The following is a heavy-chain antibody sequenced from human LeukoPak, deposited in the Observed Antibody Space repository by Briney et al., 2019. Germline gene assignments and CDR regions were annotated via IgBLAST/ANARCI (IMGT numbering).Heavy chain of an antibody. CDR2: ITGGGGST. J-gene: IGHJ4*02. CDR3: AKYQAIWRGYFDY. D-gene: IGHD3-3*01. CDR1: GFTFGNYA. Sequence: GGSLRLSCAASGFTFGNYAMSWVRQAPGKGLEWVSGITGGGGSTYYAGSVRGRFTVSRDTSKNTLYLQMNSLRAEDTALYYCAKYQAIWRGYFDYWGQGTLVTVSS. V-gene: IGHV3-23*01.